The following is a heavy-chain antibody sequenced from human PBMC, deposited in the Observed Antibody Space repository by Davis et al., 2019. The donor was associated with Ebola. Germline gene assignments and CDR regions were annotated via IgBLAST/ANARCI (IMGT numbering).Heavy chain of an antibody. V-gene: IGHV3-30*18. D-gene: IGHD1-14*01. CDR3: AKGQPFQRYYYYMDV. CDR1: GFTLSNYG. CDR2: ISYDGSNK. Sequence: PGGSLRLSCAASGFTLSNYGMHWVRQAPGKGLEWVALISYDGSNKYYADSVKGRFTISRDNSKNTLYLQMNSLRAEDTAVYYCAKGQPFQRYYYYMDVWGKGTTVTVSS. J-gene: IGHJ6*03.